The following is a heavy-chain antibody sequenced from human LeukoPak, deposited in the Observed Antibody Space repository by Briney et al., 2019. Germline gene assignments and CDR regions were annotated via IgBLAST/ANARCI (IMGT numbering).Heavy chain of an antibody. D-gene: IGHD2-2*01. J-gene: IGHJ4*02. CDR3: TRGQMPEGLFY. V-gene: IGHV3-30*03. CDR1: GFTFSTYG. Sequence: PGGSLRLSCAASGFTFSTYGMHWVRQAPGKGLEWVAVISYDVSNKYYADSVKGRFTISRDNAKNTLYLQMNSLRAEDTAVYYCTRGQMPEGLFYWGQGSLVTVSS. CDR2: ISYDVSNK.